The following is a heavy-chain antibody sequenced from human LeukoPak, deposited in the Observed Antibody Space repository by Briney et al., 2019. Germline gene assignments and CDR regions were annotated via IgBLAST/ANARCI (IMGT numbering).Heavy chain of an antibody. J-gene: IGHJ1*01. Sequence: GASVKVSFKASGYTFTSYDINWAREATGQGLEWMGWMNPNSGNTGYAQKFQGRVTITRNTSISTAYMELSSLRSQATAVYYCARGLLRTKWLLCYWGQGTLVTVSS. CDR3: ARGLLRTKWLLCY. CDR1: GYTFTSYD. V-gene: IGHV1-8*03. CDR2: MNPNSGNT. D-gene: IGHD3-22*01.